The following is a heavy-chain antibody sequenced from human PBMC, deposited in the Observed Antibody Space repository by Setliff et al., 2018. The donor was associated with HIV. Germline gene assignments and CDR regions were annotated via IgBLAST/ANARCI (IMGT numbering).Heavy chain of an antibody. D-gene: IGHD6-13*01. CDR2: IYTTGGT. J-gene: IGHJ4*02. V-gene: IGHV4-4*07. CDR1: GGSIRSYY. Sequence: TSETLSLTCTVSGGSIRSYYWSWIRQPAGKGLEWIGRIYTTGGTNYNPALKSRVTMSIDTSKNQISLKLNSVTAADTATYYCARSNPGITAGLLAYWGPGTLVTVSS. CDR3: ARSNPGITAGLLAY.